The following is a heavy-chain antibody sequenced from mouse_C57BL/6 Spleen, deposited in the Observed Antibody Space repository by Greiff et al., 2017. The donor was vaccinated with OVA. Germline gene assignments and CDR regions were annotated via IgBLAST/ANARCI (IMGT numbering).Heavy chain of an antibody. CDR3: ARDYYGSSEYFDV. D-gene: IGHD1-1*01. CDR2: IHPNSGST. CDR1: GYTFTSYW. Sequence: VQLQQSGAELVKPGASVKLSCKASGYTFTSYWMHWVKQRPGQGLEWIGMIHPNSGSTNYNEKFKSKATLTVDKSSSTAYMQLSSLTSEDSAVXYCARDYYGSSEYFDVWGTGTTVTVSS. J-gene: IGHJ1*03. V-gene: IGHV1-64*01.